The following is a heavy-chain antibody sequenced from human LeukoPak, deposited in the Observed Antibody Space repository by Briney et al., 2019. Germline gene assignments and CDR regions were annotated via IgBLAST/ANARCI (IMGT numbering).Heavy chain of an antibody. D-gene: IGHD3-22*01. CDR1: Y. J-gene: IGHJ3*02. CDR3: ARASYYYDSSGAFDI. V-gene: IGHV4-30-2*01. Sequence: YWGWIRQPPGKGLEWIGYIYHSGSTYYNPSLKSRVTISVDRSKNQFSLKLSPVTAADTAVYYCARASYYYDSSGAFDIWGQGTMVTVSS. CDR2: IYHSGST.